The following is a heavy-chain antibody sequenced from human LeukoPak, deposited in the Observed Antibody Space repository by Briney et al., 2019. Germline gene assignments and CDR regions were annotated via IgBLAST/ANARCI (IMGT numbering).Heavy chain of an antibody. CDR2: INAGNGNT. CDR3: ARRGITDVAFDI. D-gene: IGHD1-26*01. J-gene: IGHJ3*02. Sequence: ASVKVSCKASGYTFTSYAMHWVRQAPGQRLEWMGWINAGNGNTKYSQKFQGRVTMTRDTSTSTVYMDLSSLRSEDAAVYYCARRGITDVAFDIWGQGTMVTVSS. CDR1: GYTFTSYA. V-gene: IGHV1-3*01.